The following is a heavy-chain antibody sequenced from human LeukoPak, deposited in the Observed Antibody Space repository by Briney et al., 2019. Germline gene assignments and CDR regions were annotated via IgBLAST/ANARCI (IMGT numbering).Heavy chain of an antibody. V-gene: IGHV3-66*01. CDR1: GFTFSSYA. J-gene: IGHJ4*02. CDR2: IYSGGST. D-gene: IGHD1-1*01. Sequence: GSLRLSCAASGFTFSSYAMSWVRQAPGKGLEWVSVIYSGGSTNSADSVKGRFTISRDNSKNTLYLQMNSLRAEDTAVYYCARDFSGTHNWGQGTLVTVSS. CDR3: ARDFSGTHN.